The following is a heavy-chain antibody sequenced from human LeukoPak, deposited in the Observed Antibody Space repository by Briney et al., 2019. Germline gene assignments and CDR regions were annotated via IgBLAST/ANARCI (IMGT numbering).Heavy chain of an antibody. CDR1: GGSISSGSYY. Sequence: PSQTLSLTCTVSGGSISSGSYYWSWIRQPAGKGLEWIGRIYTSGSTNYNPSLKSRVTISVDTSKNQFSPKLSSVTAADTAVYYCARESRNIAAAATAFDIWGQGTMVTVSS. CDR2: IYTSGST. D-gene: IGHD6-13*01. CDR3: ARESRNIAAAATAFDI. J-gene: IGHJ3*02. V-gene: IGHV4-61*02.